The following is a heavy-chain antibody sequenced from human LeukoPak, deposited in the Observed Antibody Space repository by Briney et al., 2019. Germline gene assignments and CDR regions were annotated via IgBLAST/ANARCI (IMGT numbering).Heavy chain of an antibody. V-gene: IGHV6-1*01. Sequence: SQTLSLTCAISGDSVSVKSDVWNWIRQSPSRGLEWLGRTYYRSKWINDYATSVKSRIIISPDTSKNQFSLHLNSVSPEDTAVYYCARDADWAYDAFDIWGQGTMVAVSS. D-gene: IGHD3-9*01. CDR2: TYYRSKWIN. CDR3: ARDADWAYDAFDI. J-gene: IGHJ3*02. CDR1: GDSVSVKSDV.